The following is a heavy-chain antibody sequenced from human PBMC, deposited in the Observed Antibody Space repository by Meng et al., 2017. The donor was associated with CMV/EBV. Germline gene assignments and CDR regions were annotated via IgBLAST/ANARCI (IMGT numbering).Heavy chain of an antibody. J-gene: IGHJ5*02. CDR3: ARDRAAPGWFDP. CDR1: GDSVSSNSTA. Sequence: SETLSLTCAISGDSVSSNSTAWNWIRQSPSRGLEWLGRTYYRSKWYNDYAVSVKSRITINPDASKNQFSLQLNSVTPEDTAVYYCARDRAAPGWFDPWGQGTLVTVSS. CDR2: TYYRSKWYN. D-gene: IGHD6-13*01. V-gene: IGHV6-1*01.